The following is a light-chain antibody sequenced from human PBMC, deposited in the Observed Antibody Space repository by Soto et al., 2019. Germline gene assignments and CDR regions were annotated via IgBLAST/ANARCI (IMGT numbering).Light chain of an antibody. CDR1: RSDVGGYNY. CDR3: SSYAGSNTYV. V-gene: IGLV2-8*01. Sequence: QSVLTQPPSASGSPGQSVTISCTGNRSDVGGYNYVSWYQHHPGKAPKLMIYEVSKRPSGVPDRFSGSKSGNTASLTVSGLQAEDEADSYCSSYAGSNTYVFGTGTKLTVL. J-gene: IGLJ1*01. CDR2: EVS.